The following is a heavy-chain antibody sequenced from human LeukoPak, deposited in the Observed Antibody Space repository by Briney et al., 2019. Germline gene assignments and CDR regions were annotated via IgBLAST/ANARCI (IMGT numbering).Heavy chain of an antibody. CDR1: GSTFDDYA. V-gene: IGHV3-9*03. J-gene: IGHJ6*03. CDR2: ISWNSGSI. Sequence: GGSLRLSCAASGSTFDDYAMHWVRQAPGKGLEWVSGISWNSGSIGYADSVKGRFTISRDNAKNSLYLQMNSLRAEDMALYYCAKGASPYYYYMDVWGKGTTVTVSS. CDR3: AKGASPYYYYMDV. D-gene: IGHD2-2*01.